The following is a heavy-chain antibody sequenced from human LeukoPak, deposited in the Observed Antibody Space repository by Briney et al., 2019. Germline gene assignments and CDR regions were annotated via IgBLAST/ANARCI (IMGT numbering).Heavy chain of an antibody. CDR2: IYYSGST. CDR1: GGSISSYY. Sequence: PSETLSLTCTVSGGSISSYYWNWIRQPPGRGLEWIGYIYYSGSTNYNPSLKSRVTISVDTSKNQFSLKLSSVTAADTAVYYCARGDTSGSNWLDPWGQGTLVTVSS. J-gene: IGHJ5*02. V-gene: IGHV4-59*01. CDR3: ARGDTSGSNWLDP. D-gene: IGHD3-22*01.